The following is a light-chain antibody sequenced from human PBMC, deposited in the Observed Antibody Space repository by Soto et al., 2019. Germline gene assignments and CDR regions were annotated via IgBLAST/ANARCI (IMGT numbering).Light chain of an antibody. CDR1: SGHSSYA. J-gene: IGLJ3*02. V-gene: IGLV4-69*01. Sequence: QLVLTQSPSASASLGASVKLTCTLSSGHSSYAIAWHQQQPEKGPRYLMKLNSDGSHSKGDGIPDRFSGSSSVAERYLTISSLQSEDEADYYCQTWGTGPWVFGGGTKVTVL. CDR2: LNSDGSH. CDR3: QTWGTGPWV.